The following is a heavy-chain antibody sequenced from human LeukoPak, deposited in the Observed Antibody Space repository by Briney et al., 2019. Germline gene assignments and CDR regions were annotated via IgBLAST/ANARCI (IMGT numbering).Heavy chain of an antibody. D-gene: IGHD1-26*01. V-gene: IGHV3-30*03. CDR3: ASTGRYSGSYHKDY. CDR2: ISYDGSNK. CDR1: GFTFSSYG. Sequence: GRSLRLSCAASGFTFSSYGMHWVRQAPGKGLEWVAVISYDGSNKYYADSVKGRFTISRDNSKNTLYLQMNSLRAEDTAVYYCASTGRYSGSYHKDYWGQGTLVTVSS. J-gene: IGHJ4*02.